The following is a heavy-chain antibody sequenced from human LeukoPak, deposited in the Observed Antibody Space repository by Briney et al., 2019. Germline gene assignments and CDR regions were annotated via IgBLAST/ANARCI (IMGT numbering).Heavy chain of an antibody. D-gene: IGHD3-3*01. J-gene: IGHJ6*02. CDR1: GGSITSYS. V-gene: IGHV4-59*01. CDR2: FFYTGNT. CDR3: ARAGDNDFWSGHYYGMDV. Sequence: PSETLSLTCTVSGGSITSYSWTWIRQSPGKGLEWIGSFFYTGNTNYNPSLESRATISVDTSKNQFSLKLSSVTAADTAVYYCARAGDNDFWSGHYYGMDVWGQGTTVTVSS.